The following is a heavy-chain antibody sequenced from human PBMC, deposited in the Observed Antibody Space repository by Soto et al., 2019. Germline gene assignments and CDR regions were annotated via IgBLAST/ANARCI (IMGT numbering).Heavy chain of an antibody. J-gene: IGHJ5*02. V-gene: IGHV1-69*13. CDR1: GGTFSSYA. CDR2: IIPIFGTA. CDR3: ARDSGPGDYGDYDDWFDP. D-gene: IGHD4-17*01. Sequence: SVKVSCKASGGTFSSYAISWVRQAPGQGLEWMGGIIPIFGTANYAQKFQGRVMITADESTSTAYMELSSLRSEDTAVYYCARDSGPGDYGDYDDWFDPWGQGTLVTVSS.